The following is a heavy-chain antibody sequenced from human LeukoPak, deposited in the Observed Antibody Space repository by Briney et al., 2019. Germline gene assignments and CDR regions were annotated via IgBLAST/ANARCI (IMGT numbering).Heavy chain of an antibody. CDR1: GGSFSGYY. V-gene: IGHV4-34*01. J-gene: IGHJ6*02. D-gene: IGHD2-2*01. CDR3: ARVWSDIVVVPAARGYGMDV. CDR2: INHSGST. Sequence: SETLSLTCAVYGGSFSGYYWSWIRQPPGKGLEWIWEINHSGSTNYNPSLKSRVTISIDTSKNQFSLKLSSVTAADTAVYYCARVWSDIVVVPAARGYGMDVWGQGTTVTVSS.